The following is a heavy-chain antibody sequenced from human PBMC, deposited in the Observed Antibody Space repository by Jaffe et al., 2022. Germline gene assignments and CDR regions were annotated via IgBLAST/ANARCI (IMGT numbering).Heavy chain of an antibody. CDR3: AKDIGPQQLVGGYFDY. V-gene: IGHV3-43D*04. CDR2: ISWDGGST. J-gene: IGHJ4*02. D-gene: IGHD6-13*01. Sequence: EVQLVESGGVVVQPGGSLRLSCAASGFTFDDYAMHWVRQAPGKGLEWVSLISWDGGSTYYADSVKGRFTISRDNSKNSLYLQMNSLRAEDTALYYCAKDIGPQQLVGGYFDYWGQGTLVTVSS. CDR1: GFTFDDYA.